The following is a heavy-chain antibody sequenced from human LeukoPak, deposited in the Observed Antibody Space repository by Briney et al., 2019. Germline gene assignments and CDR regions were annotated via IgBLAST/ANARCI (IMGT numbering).Heavy chain of an antibody. J-gene: IGHJ4*01. CDR3: ARDAYYSSGWYFYFDY. V-gene: IGHV3-30-3*01. Sequence: PGRSLRLSCAASGFTFSSYAMHWVRQAPGKGLEWVAVISYDGSNKYYADSVKGRFTISRDNSKNTLYLQMNSLRAEDTAVYYCARDAYYSSGWYFYFDYWGQEPWSPSPQ. CDR2: ISYDGSNK. D-gene: IGHD6-19*01. CDR1: GFTFSSYA.